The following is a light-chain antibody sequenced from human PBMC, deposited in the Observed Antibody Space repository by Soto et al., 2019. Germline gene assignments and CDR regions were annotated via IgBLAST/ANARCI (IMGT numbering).Light chain of an antibody. Sequence: QSALTQPASVSGSPGQSVTISCTGTSSDVGHYNYVSWYQHHTGKAPKLIIYGVTARPSGVSNRFSASKSGNTASLTISGLQADDEADYYCASYTTINTLVLFGGGTKLTVL. J-gene: IGLJ2*01. V-gene: IGLV2-14*01. CDR3: ASYTTINTLVL. CDR1: SSDVGHYNY. CDR2: GVT.